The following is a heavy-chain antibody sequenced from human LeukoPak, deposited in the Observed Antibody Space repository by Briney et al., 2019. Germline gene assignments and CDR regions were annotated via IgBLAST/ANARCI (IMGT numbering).Heavy chain of an antibody. D-gene: IGHD2-2*01. CDR1: GYTFTGYY. CDR3: ASGVVVPAAISYYYYMDV. CDR2: INPNSGGT. Sequence: ASVKVSCKASGYTFTGYYMHWVRQAPGQGLEWMGWINPNSGGTNYAQKFQGRVTMTRHTSISTAYMELSRLRSEDTAVYYCASGVVVPAAISYYYYMDVWGKGTTVTVSS. J-gene: IGHJ6*03. V-gene: IGHV1-2*02.